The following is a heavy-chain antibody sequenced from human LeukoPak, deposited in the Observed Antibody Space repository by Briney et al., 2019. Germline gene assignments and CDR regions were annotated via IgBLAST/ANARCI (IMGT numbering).Heavy chain of an antibody. CDR2: IALDGSRK. CDR1: GLTFSHHH. D-gene: IGHD6-19*01. CDR3: ARDQGDASGWFFDY. J-gene: IGHJ4*02. V-gene: IGHV3-30*03. Sequence: GGSLTLSRAPSGLTFSHHHIHFLRQAPDKGLECVKVIALDGSRKNYAASVKGRFTISRDNSKNTVSLQMNSLGVEDTAVYYCARDQGDASGWFFDYWGQGARVIVSS.